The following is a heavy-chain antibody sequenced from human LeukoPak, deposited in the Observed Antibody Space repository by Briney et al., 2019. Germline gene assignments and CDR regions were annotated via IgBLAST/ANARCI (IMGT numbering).Heavy chain of an antibody. V-gene: IGHV3-53*01. CDR3: ARVSSHYYYGMDV. CDR2: IYSGGST. CDR1: GFTVSSNY. J-gene: IGHJ6*02. Sequence: GGSLRLSCAASGFTVSSNYMSWVRQAPGKGLEWVSVIYSGGSTNYADSVKGRFTISRDNSKNTLYLQMNSLRAEDTAVYYCARVSSHYYYGMDVWGQGTTVTVSS.